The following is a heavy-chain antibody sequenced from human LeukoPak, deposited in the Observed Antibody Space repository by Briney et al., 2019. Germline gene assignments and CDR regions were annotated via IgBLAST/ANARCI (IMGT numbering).Heavy chain of an antibody. V-gene: IGHV3-21*01. CDR2: ITTSSSYI. CDR3: ASHIVVVTAIRYYAMDV. J-gene: IGHJ6*02. Sequence: PGGSLRLSCAASGFSFGSYDMNWVRQAPGEGLEWVSSITTSSSYIYYADSVKGRFTVSRDNAKNSLYLQMNSLRAEDTAVYYCASHIVVVTAIRYYAMDVWGQGTKVTVSS. CDR1: GFSFGSYD. D-gene: IGHD2-2*01.